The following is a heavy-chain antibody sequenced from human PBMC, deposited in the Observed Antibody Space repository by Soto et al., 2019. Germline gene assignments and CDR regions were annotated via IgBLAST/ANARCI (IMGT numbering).Heavy chain of an antibody. CDR1: GGTFSSYG. CDR3: AIGPSGTYSWFDP. CDR2: IIPRFGTT. D-gene: IGHD1-26*01. J-gene: IGHJ5*02. V-gene: IGHV1-69*01. Sequence: QVHLVQSGAEVKKPGSSVKVSCKASGGTFSSYGINWVRQAPGQGLEWMAGIIPRFGTTNHAHKFKGRVTVTADESTTTAFMELRTLRSEDTAIYYCAIGPSGTYSWFDPWGQGTLVPVSS.